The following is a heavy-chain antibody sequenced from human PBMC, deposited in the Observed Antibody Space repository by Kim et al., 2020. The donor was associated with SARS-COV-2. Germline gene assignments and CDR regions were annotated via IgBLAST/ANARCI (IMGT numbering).Heavy chain of an antibody. J-gene: IGHJ4*02. CDR2: T. D-gene: IGHD1-26*01. Sequence: TRQSPSVQGQVTITTAKSINTAYLQWSSLKASDTAMYYCARHGRMVGPYDYWGQGTLVTVSS. V-gene: IGHV5-51*01. CDR3: ARHGRMVGPYDY.